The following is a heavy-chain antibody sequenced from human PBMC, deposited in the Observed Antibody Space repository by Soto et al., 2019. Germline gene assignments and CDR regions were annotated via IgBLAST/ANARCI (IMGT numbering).Heavy chain of an antibody. J-gene: IGHJ4*02. V-gene: IGHV3-30*03. D-gene: IGHD3-3*01. Sequence: GGSLRLSCTASEFTFSSYGMHCIRQAPGKGLEWVAVISYDGSNKYYADSVKGRFTISRDNSKNTLYLQMNSLRAEDTAVYYCARGRFFTAPYDYWGQGTLVTVAS. CDR2: ISYDGSNK. CDR3: ARGRFFTAPYDY. CDR1: EFTFSSYG.